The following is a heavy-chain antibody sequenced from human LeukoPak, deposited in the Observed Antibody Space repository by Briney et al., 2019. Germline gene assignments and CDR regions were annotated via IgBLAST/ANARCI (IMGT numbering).Heavy chain of an antibody. CDR1: GYTFTGYY. Sequence: GASVKVSCKASGYTFTGYYIHWVRQAPGQGLEWMGWINPNSGGTNYAQKFQGRVTMTRDTSISTAYMEVSRLRSDDTAVYYCARPDEYHSEYYFDYWGQGPLVTISS. D-gene: IGHD6-6*01. CDR2: INPNSGGT. CDR3: ARPDEYHSEYYFDY. J-gene: IGHJ4*02. V-gene: IGHV1-2*02.